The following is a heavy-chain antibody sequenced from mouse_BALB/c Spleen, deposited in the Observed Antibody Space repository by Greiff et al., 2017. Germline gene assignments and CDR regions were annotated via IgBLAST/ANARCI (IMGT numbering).Heavy chain of an antibody. D-gene: IGHD2-2*01. V-gene: IGHV14-3*02. CDR1: GFNIKDTY. CDR3: ARGLRELAY. Sequence: DVKLQESGAELVKPGASVKLSCTASGFNIKDTYMHWVKQRPEQGLEWIGRIDPANGNTKYDPKFQGKATITADTSSNTAYLQLSSLTSEDTAVYYCARGLRELAYWGQGTLVTVSA. J-gene: IGHJ3*01. CDR2: IDPANGNT.